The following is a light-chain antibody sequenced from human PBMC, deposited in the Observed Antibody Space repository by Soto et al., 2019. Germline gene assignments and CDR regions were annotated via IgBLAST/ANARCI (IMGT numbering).Light chain of an antibody. CDR2: VNTDGSH. V-gene: IGLV4-69*01. CDR3: QTWTTGIQV. Sequence: QTVLTQSPSASASLGASVKLTCTLSSGHSTYAIAWHQQQPEKGPRYLMKVNTDGSHNKGDGIPDRFSGSSSGADRYLTISSLQSEDEADYYCQTWTTGIQVFGGGTKVTVL. J-gene: IGLJ3*02. CDR1: SGHSTYA.